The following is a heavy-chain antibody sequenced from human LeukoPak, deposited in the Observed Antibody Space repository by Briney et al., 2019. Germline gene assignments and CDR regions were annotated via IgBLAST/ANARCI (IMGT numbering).Heavy chain of an antibody. V-gene: IGHV3-23*01. CDR1: GFTFSSYA. CDR3: AKDYNYIVVVPAATDYFDY. CDR2: ISGSGGST. J-gene: IGHJ4*02. Sequence: PGGPLRLSCAASGFTFSSYAMSWVRQAPGKGLEWVSAISGSGGSTYYADSVKGRFTISRDNSKNTLYLQMNSLRAEDTAVYYCAKDYNYIVVVPAATDYFDYWGQGTLVTVSS. D-gene: IGHD2-2*01.